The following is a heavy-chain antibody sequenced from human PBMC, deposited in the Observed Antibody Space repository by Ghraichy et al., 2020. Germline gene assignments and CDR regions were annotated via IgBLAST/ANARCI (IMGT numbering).Heavy chain of an antibody. D-gene: IGHD3/OR15-3a*01. CDR3: ARGDWGLIFRY. CDR2: IYYSVST. J-gene: IGHJ1*01. V-gene: IGHV4-59*01. Sequence: SETLSLTCTVSGGSISSYYWSWIRHRPRPGLEWIGYIYYSVSTNHNPSLTRRVTISVSTSKNQFSLKLSSVTAADTAVYYCARGDWGLIFRYWGQGTLVTGSS. CDR1: GGSISSYY.